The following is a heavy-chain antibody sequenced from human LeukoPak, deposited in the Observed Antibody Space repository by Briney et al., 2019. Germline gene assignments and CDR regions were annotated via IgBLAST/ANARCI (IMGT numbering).Heavy chain of an antibody. CDR1: GGTFSSYA. Sequence: SVKVSCKASGGTFSSYAISWVRQAPGQGLEWMGGTIPIFGTANYAQKFQGRVTITAEESTSTAYMELSSLRSEDTAVYYCVDLLAAAGTGTDYWGQGTLVTVSS. CDR3: VDLLAAAGTGTDY. CDR2: TIPIFGTA. D-gene: IGHD6-13*01. J-gene: IGHJ4*02. V-gene: IGHV1-69*13.